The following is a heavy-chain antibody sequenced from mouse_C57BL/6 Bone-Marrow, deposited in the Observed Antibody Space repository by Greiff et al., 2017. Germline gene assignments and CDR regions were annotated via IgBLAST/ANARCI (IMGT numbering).Heavy chain of an antibody. D-gene: IGHD2-2*01. J-gene: IGHJ3*01. CDR2: INPNYGTT. V-gene: IGHV1-39*01. Sequence: EVKLVESGPELVKPGASVKISCKASGYSFTDYNMNWVKQSNGKSLEWIGVINPNYGTTSYNQKFKGKATLTVDQSSSTAYMQLNSLTSEDSAVYYCARPFYYGYDVRFAYWGQGTLVTVSA. CDR1: GYSFTDYN. CDR3: ARPFYYGYDVRFAY.